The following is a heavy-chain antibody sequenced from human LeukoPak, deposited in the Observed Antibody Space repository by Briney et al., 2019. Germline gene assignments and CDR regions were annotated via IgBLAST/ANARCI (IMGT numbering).Heavy chain of an antibody. V-gene: IGHV3-23*01. CDR3: AKGDYYDFDY. Sequence: GGSLRLSCAASGFTFSNYGMNWVRQAPGKGLEWVSIITSGVGITYYADSVKGRFTISRDNSKNTLYLQMNSLRAEDTAVYYYAKGDYYDFDYWGQGTLVTVSS. CDR2: ITSGVGIT. J-gene: IGHJ4*02. CDR1: GFTFSNYG. D-gene: IGHD3-10*01.